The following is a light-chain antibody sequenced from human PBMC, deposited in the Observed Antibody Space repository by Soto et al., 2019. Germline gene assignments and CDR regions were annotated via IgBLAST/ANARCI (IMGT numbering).Light chain of an antibody. CDR3: HQRYTTHLMT. CDR2: AAS. Sequence: DIQLTQSPSSLSASVGDRFTITCRASERISTFLSWYQQKTGEAPQLLINAASTLQNGVPPRFSGSGSGTAFTLTITSVLPADFATYYCHQRYTTHLMTFGQGTRLEI. J-gene: IGKJ5*01. CDR1: ERISTF. V-gene: IGKV1-39*01.